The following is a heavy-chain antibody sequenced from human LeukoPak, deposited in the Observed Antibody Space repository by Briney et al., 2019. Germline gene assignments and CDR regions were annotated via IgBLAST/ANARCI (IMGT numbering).Heavy chain of an antibody. Sequence: GGSLRLSCAASGFTFSYHSMNWVRQAPGKGLEWVSSISISSSYIYYADSVKGRFTISRDNAKNSLHLQMHSLRVEDTAVYYCARDGRGSYYYYYYMDVWGKGTTVTVSS. D-gene: IGHD1-26*01. V-gene: IGHV3-21*01. CDR2: ISISSSYI. J-gene: IGHJ6*03. CDR3: ARDGRGSYYYYYYMDV. CDR1: GFTFSYHS.